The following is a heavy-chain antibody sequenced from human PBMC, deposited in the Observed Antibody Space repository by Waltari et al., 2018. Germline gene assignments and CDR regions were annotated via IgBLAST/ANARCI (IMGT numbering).Heavy chain of an antibody. J-gene: IGHJ3*02. Sequence: EVQLVESGGGLVQPGGSLRLPCAASGFTFRSCWISCLHRAPGKGLEWVANIKQDGSEKYYVDSVKGRFTISRDNAKNSLYLQMNSLRAEDTAVYYCARIRLEWGGAFDIWGQGTMVTVSS. D-gene: IGHD3-3*01. CDR2: IKQDGSEK. V-gene: IGHV3-7*01. CDR3: ARIRLEWGGAFDI. CDR1: GFTFRSCW.